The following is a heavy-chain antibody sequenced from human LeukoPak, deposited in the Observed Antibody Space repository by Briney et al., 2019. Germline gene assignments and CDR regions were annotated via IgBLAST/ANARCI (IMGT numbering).Heavy chain of an antibody. J-gene: IGHJ4*02. V-gene: IGHV3-9*01. CDR1: GFILDNSV. D-gene: IGHD1-26*01. Sequence: GGSLRLSCATSGFILDNSVIHGVRQAPGKGLEGVSSFIWNSNNTAYADSVKGRFTSSRDNAKNSLYLQSNSRRAEDTDLYYCISSGSYYVFDSWGQGTLVTVST. CDR3: ISSGSYYVFDS. CDR2: FIWNSNNT.